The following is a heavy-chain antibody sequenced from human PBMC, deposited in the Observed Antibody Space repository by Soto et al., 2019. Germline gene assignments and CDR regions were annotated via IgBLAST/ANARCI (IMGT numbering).Heavy chain of an antibody. CDR1: GGSFSGYY. V-gene: IGHV4-34*01. CDR3: ARRFLEWLYPYYFDY. J-gene: IGHJ4*02. CDR2: INHSGST. Sequence: QVQLQQWGAGLLKPSETLSLTCAVYGGSFSGYYWSWIRQPPGKGLEWIGEINHSGSTNYNPSLKSRVTISVDTSKKQFSLKLSSVTAADTAVYYCARRFLEWLYPYYFDYWGQGTLVTVSS. D-gene: IGHD3-3*01.